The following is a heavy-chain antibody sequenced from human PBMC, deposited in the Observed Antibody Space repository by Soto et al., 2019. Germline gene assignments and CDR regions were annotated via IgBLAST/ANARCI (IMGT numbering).Heavy chain of an antibody. CDR1: GFTFSNYA. CDR3: ARPHLYCTGGTCSFAEYFQY. D-gene: IGHD2-8*02. J-gene: IGHJ1*01. V-gene: IGHV3-23*01. CDR2: VSHDGDST. Sequence: EVQLLESGGGLVQPGGSLRLSCTASGFTFSNYAMSWLRQAPGKGLEWVSAVSHDGDSTYYADSVKGRFTISRDNAKNMLYLHVHRLRADDTAVYYCARPHLYCTGGTCSFAEYFQYWGQGTLVTVSS.